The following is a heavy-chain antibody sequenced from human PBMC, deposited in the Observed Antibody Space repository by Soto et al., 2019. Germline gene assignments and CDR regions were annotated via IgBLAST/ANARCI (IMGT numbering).Heavy chain of an antibody. CDR1: GGTFSSYT. J-gene: IGHJ5*02. Sequence: QVQLVQSGAEVKKPGSSVKVSCKASGGTFSSYTISWVRQAPGQGLEWMGRIIPILGIANYAQKFQGRVTITADKSTSTAYMELSSLRSEDTAVYYCARGNPCGSGSRNWFDPWGQGTLVTVSS. CDR2: IIPILGIA. D-gene: IGHD3-10*01. V-gene: IGHV1-69*02. CDR3: ARGNPCGSGSRNWFDP.